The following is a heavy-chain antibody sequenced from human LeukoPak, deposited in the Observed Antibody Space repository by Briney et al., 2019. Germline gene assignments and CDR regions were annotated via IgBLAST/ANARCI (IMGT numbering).Heavy chain of an antibody. J-gene: IGHJ6*03. CDR3: ARGDSSSSSLYYYYYMDV. V-gene: IGHV1-69*05. Sequence: GASVKVSCKASGGTFSSYAISWVRQAPGQGLEWMGGIIPIFGTANYAQKFQGRVTITTDESTSTAYMELSSLRSEDTAVYYCARGDSSSSSLYYYYYMDVWGKGTTVTVSS. CDR1: GGTFSSYA. CDR2: IIPIFGTA. D-gene: IGHD6-6*01.